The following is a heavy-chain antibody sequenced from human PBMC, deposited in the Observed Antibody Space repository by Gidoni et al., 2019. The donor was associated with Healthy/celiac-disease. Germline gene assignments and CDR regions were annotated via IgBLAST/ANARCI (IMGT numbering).Heavy chain of an antibody. CDR3: AKGRGYQLLIDY. CDR2: ISGSGGST. D-gene: IGHD2-2*01. V-gene: IGHV3-23*01. Sequence: EVQLLASGGGLVQPGGSLSLSCAASGCTFSSYAMSWVRQAPGKGLEWVSAISGSGGSTYYADSVKGRFTISRDNSKNTLYLQMNSLRAEDTAVYYCAKGRGYQLLIDYWGQGTLVTVSS. J-gene: IGHJ4*02. CDR1: GCTFSSYA.